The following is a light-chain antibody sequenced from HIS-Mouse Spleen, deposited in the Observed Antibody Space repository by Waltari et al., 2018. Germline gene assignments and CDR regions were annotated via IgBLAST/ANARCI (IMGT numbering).Light chain of an antibody. CDR2: EGS. CDR1: SSYVGSYNL. J-gene: IGLJ3*02. Sequence: QSALTQPASVSGSPGQSISISCTGTSSYVGSYNLVPWYQQHPGKAPKLIIYEGSKRPSGVSNRFSGSKSGNTASLTISGLQAEDEADYYCCSYAGSSTYWVFGGGTKLTVL. CDR3: CSYAGSSTYWV. V-gene: IGLV2-23*01.